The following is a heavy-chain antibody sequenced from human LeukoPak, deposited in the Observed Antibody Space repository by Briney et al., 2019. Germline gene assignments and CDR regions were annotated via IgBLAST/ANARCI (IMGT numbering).Heavy chain of an antibody. J-gene: IGHJ6*02. V-gene: IGHV3-66*01. Sequence: GGSLRLSCAASGFTVSSNYMSWVRQAPGKGLEWVSVIYSGGSTYYADSVKGRFTISRDNAKNSLYLQMNSLRAEDTAVYYCASTLKGGFHYYGMDVWGQGTTVTVSS. CDR3: ASTLKGGFHYYGMDV. CDR1: GFTVSSNY. D-gene: IGHD2-15*01. CDR2: IYSGGST.